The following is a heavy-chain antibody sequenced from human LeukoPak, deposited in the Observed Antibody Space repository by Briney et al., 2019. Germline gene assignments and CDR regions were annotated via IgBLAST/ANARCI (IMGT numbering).Heavy chain of an antibody. V-gene: IGHV3-23*01. Sequence: GGSLRLSCAASGFTFSDYAINWVRQAPGKGLEWVSSISRGGVITYYADSVKGRFTISRDNAKNSLYLQMNSLRAEDTAVYYCARDGSGNDAFDIWGQGTMVTVSS. CDR2: ISRGGVIT. CDR3: ARDGSGNDAFDI. J-gene: IGHJ3*02. CDR1: GFTFSDYA. D-gene: IGHD3-3*01.